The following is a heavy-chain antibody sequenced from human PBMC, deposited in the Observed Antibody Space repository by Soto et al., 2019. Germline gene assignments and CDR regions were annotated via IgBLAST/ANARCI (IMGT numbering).Heavy chain of an antibody. Sequence: QVQLVESGGGLVQPGGSLRLSCAASGFTFGDYEMSWIRQAAGKGPEWVSFLSRRGNTIYYADSVKGRFTISRDNAENSLCLQMGSLRVENTAIYFCARSSGGYEADAFDMWGKGTMVTVSA. CDR1: GFTFGDYE. D-gene: IGHD6-19*01. CDR2: LSRRGNTI. CDR3: ARSSGGYEADAFDM. V-gene: IGHV3-11*01. J-gene: IGHJ3*02.